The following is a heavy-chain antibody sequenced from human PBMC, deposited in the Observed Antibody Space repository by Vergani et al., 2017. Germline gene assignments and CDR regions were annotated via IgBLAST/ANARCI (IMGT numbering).Heavy chain of an antibody. CDR1: GGTFSSYA. V-gene: IGHV1-69*18. D-gene: IGHD3-22*01. CDR3: ARDFAYYYDSSGYFHRSDHQYYFDY. CDR2: IIPIFGTA. Sequence: QVQLVQSGAEVKKPGSSVKVSCKASGGTFSSYAISWVRQAPGQGLEWMGRIIPIFGTANYAQKFQGRVTITADESTSTAYMELSGLRSEDTAVYYCARDFAYYYDSSGYFHRSDHQYYFDYWGQGTLVTVSS. J-gene: IGHJ4*02.